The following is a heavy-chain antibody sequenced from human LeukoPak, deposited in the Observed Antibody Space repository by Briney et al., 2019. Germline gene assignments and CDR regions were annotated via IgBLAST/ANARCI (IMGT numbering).Heavy chain of an antibody. D-gene: IGHD2/OR15-2a*01. J-gene: IGHJ6*02. CDR2: INPSGGST. CDR3: ARDSIVTPPNYGMDV. CDR1: GYTFTSYY. V-gene: IGHV1-46*01. Sequence: ASVTVSCKASGYTFTSYYMHWVRQAPGQGLEWMGIINPSGGSTSYAQKFQGRVTMTRDTSTSTVYMELSSLRSEDTAVYYCARDSIVTPPNYGMDVWGQGTTVTVSS.